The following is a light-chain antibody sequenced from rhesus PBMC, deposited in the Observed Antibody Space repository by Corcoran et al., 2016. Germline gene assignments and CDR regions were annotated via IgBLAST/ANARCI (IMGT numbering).Light chain of an antibody. V-gene: IGKV1-38*01. CDR1: QGISSY. CDR3: QQRNSYPLT. Sequence: DIQLTQSPSSLSASVGDRVTITCRASQGISSYLAWYQQKPGKAPNLLIYDASNLQSGVPSRFSGRGSGTDFTLTISSLQPEDCAVYYCQQRNSYPLTFGGGTKVEIK. CDR2: DAS. J-gene: IGKJ4*01.